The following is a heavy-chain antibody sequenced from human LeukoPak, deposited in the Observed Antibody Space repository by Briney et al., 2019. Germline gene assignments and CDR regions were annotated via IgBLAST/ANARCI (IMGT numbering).Heavy chain of an antibody. CDR3: ARRPIVGSTGFYFDP. J-gene: IGHJ5*02. V-gene: IGHV4-39*01. Sequence: SETLSLTCNVSGGSISTTTNSWGWAWIRQRPGKGLEWIGSIYYGGSPYYTSSLKGRVTISVDTSKNQFSLKMASLTATDTAVYYCARRPIVGSTGFYFDPWGPGTLVTVSS. D-gene: IGHD1-26*01. CDR1: GGSISTTTNS. CDR2: IYYGGSP.